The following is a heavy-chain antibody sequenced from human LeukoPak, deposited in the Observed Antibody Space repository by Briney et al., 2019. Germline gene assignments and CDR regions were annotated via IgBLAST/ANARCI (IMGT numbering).Heavy chain of an antibody. CDR1: GFTFSSYS. V-gene: IGHV3-21*01. CDR3: ARVREDYGDYEYYFDY. J-gene: IGHJ4*02. Sequence: PGGSLRLSCAASGFTFSSYSMNWVSQAPGKGLEWVSSISSSSSYIYYADSVKGRFTISRDNAKNSLYLQMNSLRAEDTAVYYCARVREDYGDYEYYFDYWGQGTLVTVSS. CDR2: ISSSSSYI. D-gene: IGHD4-17*01.